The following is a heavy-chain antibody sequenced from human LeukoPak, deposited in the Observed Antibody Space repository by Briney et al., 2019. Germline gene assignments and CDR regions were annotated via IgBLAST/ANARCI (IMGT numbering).Heavy chain of an antibody. CDR2: IIPIFGTA. CDR3: ARPRERGYSYGYIY. CDR1: GGTFSSYA. Sequence: SVKVSCKASGGTFSSYAISWVRQAPGQGLEWMGGIIPIFGTANYAQKFQGRVKITTDESTSTAYMELSSLRSEDTAVYYCARPRERGYSYGYIYWGQGTLVTVSS. J-gene: IGHJ4*02. D-gene: IGHD5-18*01. V-gene: IGHV1-69*05.